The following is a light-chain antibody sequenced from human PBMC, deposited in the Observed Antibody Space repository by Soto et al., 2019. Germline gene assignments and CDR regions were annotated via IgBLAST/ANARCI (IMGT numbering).Light chain of an antibody. V-gene: IGKV3-20*01. CDR1: QSVSSSY. CDR2: GAS. CDR3: QQYGSSPLT. J-gene: IGKJ4*01. Sequence: EIVLTQSPGSLSLSPWERATLSCRASQSVSSSYLAWYQQKPGQAPRLLIYGASSRATGIPDRFSGSGSGTDFTLTISRLEPEDVAVDYCQQYGSSPLTFGGGTKVDIK.